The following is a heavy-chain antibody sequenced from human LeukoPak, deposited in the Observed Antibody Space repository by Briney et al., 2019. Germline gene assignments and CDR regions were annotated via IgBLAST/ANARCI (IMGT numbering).Heavy chain of an antibody. Sequence: ASVKVSCKASGYTFTGYYMHWVRQAPGQGLEWMGWVNPNSGGTNYAQKFQGRVTMTRDTSISTAYMELSRLRSDDTAVYYCAIFLVSHDAFDIWGQGTMVTVSS. J-gene: IGHJ3*02. CDR3: AIFLVSHDAFDI. CDR2: VNPNSGGT. CDR1: GYTFTGYY. V-gene: IGHV1-2*02. D-gene: IGHD6-6*01.